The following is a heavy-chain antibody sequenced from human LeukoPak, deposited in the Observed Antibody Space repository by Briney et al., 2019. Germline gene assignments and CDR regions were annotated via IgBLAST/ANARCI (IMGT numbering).Heavy chain of an antibody. CDR2: SYYSGST. V-gene: IGHV4-39*01. Sequence: PSETLSLTCTVSGGSISSSSYYWGWIRQPPGKGLEWIGSSYYSGSTYYNPSLKIRVTISVDTPKDQFSLKLSSVTAADTAVYYCARQGFGVPPALIFTWFDPWGQGTLVTVYS. CDR1: GGSISSSSYY. D-gene: IGHD3-3*01. J-gene: IGHJ5*02. CDR3: ARQGFGVPPALIFTWFDP.